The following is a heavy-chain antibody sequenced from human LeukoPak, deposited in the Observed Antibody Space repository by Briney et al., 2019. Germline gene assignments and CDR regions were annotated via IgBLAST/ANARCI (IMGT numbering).Heavy chain of an antibody. CDR1: GGTFSSYA. CDR2: IIPIFGTA. D-gene: IGHD6-13*01. Sequence: ASVKVSCKASGGTFSSYAISWVRQAPGQGLEWMGGIIPIFGTANYAQKFQGRVTITADESTSTAYMELSSLRSEDTAVYYCARPIAAAGPGFDPWGQRTLVTVSS. CDR3: ARPIAAAGPGFDP. J-gene: IGHJ5*02. V-gene: IGHV1-69*13.